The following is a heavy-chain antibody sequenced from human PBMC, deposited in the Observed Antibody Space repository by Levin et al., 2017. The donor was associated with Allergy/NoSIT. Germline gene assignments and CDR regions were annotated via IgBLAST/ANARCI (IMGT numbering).Heavy chain of an antibody. Sequence: GGSLRLSCAASGFTFSSYAMSWVRQAPGKWLEWVSAISGSGGSTYYADSVKGRFTISRDNSKNTLYLQMNSLRAEDTAVYYCAKGTGYCSGGSCPIDYWGQGTLVTVSS. V-gene: IGHV3-23*01. CDR1: GFTFSSYA. CDR3: AKGTGYCSGGSCPIDY. J-gene: IGHJ4*02. CDR2: ISGSGGST. D-gene: IGHD2-15*01.